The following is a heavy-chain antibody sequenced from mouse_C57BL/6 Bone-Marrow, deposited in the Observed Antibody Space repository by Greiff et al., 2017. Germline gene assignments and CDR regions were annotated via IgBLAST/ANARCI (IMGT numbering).Heavy chain of an antibody. V-gene: IGHV1-69*01. CDR3: ARFGYD. D-gene: IGHD2-2*01. CDR2: IDPSDSYT. CDR1: GYTFTSYW. J-gene: IGHJ3*01. Sequence: VQLQQPGAELVMPGASVKLSCKASGYTFTSYWMHWVKQRPGQGLGWIGEIDPSDSYTNYNQKFKGKSTLTVDKSSSTAYMQLSSLTSEDSAVYYCARFGYDWGQGTLVTVSA.